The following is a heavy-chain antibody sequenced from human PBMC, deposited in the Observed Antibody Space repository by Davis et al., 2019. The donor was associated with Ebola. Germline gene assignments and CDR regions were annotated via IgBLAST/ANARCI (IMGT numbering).Heavy chain of an antibody. J-gene: IGHJ4*02. D-gene: IGHD6-13*01. Sequence: PGGSLRLSCAASGFTFSSYAMHWVRQAPGKGLEYVSAISSNGGSTYYANSVKGRFTISRDNSKNTLYLQMGSLRAEDMAVYYCARVGTAAADYWGQGTLVTVSS. V-gene: IGHV3-64*01. CDR1: GFTFSSYA. CDR2: ISSNGGST. CDR3: ARVGTAAADY.